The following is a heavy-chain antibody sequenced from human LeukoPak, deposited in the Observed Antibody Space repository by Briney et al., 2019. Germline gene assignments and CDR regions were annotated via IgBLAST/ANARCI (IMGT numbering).Heavy chain of an antibody. J-gene: IGHJ3*02. V-gene: IGHV4-61*02. CDR3: ATGTTGTAAFDI. D-gene: IGHD1-1*01. CDR2: IYTSGST. CDR1: GGSISSGSYY. Sequence: SQTLSLTCTFSGGSISSGSYYWSWIRQPAGKGLEWIGRIYTSGSTNYNPSLKSRGTISVDTSKNQFSLKLSSVTAADTAVYYCATGTTGTAAFDIWGQGTMVTVSS.